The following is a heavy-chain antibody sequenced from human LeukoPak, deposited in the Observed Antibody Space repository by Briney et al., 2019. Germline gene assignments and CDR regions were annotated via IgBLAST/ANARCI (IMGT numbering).Heavy chain of an antibody. Sequence: SETLSLTCTVSGGSISSDYWSWIRQPPGKGLEWIGYIYYRGSTNYNPSLKSRVTISVDTSKNQFSLKLSSVTAADTAVYYCARDGQQLDFLDGMDVWGQGTTVTVSS. V-gene: IGHV4-59*12. D-gene: IGHD6-13*01. CDR2: IYYRGST. CDR3: ARDGQQLDFLDGMDV. J-gene: IGHJ6*02. CDR1: GGSISSDY.